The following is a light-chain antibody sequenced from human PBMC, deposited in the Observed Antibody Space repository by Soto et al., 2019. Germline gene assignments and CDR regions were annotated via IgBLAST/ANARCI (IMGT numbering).Light chain of an antibody. CDR1: SSDVGGYNY. V-gene: IGLV2-14*01. CDR2: EVS. J-gene: IGLJ1*01. CDR3: SSYTSSSTLV. Sequence: QSALTQPASVSVSPGQSITISCTGTSSDVGGYNYVSWYQQHPGKAPKLMIYEVSNRPSGVSNRFSGSKSGNTASLTISGRQAEDEADDYCSSYTSSSTLVFGTGTKLTVL.